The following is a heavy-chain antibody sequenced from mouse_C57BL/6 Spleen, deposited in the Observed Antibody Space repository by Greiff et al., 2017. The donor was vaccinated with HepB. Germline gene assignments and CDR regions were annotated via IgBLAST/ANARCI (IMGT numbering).Heavy chain of an antibody. Sequence: VQLQQSGAELVRPGASVTLSCKASGYTFTDYEMHWVKQTPVHGLEWIGAIDPETGGTAYNQKFKGKAILTADKSSSTAYMELRSLTSEDSAVYYCTIGWLKGYAMDYWGQGTSVTVSS. J-gene: IGHJ4*01. D-gene: IGHD2-3*01. V-gene: IGHV1-15*01. CDR3: TIGWLKGYAMDY. CDR2: IDPETGGT. CDR1: GYTFTDYE.